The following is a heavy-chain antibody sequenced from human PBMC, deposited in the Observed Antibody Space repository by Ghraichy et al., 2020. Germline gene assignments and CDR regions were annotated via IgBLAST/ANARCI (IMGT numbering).Heavy chain of an antibody. J-gene: IGHJ2*01. CDR2: IKQDGSEK. CDR3: ARGGYWGSPSYWYFDL. V-gene: IGHV3-7*03. D-gene: IGHD7-27*01. CDR1: GFTFSSYW. Sequence: GGSLRLSCAASGFTFSSYWMSWVRQAPGKGLEWVANIKQDGSEKYYVDSVRGRFAISRDNAKNSLYLQMNSLRAEDTAVYYCARGGYWGSPSYWYFDLWGRGTLVTVSS.